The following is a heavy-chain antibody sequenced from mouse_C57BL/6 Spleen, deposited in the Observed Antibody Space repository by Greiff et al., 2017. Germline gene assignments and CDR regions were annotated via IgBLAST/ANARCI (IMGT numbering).Heavy chain of an antibody. J-gene: IGHJ4*01. CDR3: ARRGGGYYPYAMDY. CDR2: IDPSDSYT. V-gene: IGHV1-59*01. D-gene: IGHD2-3*01. Sequence: QVQLQQPGAELVRPGTSVKLSCKASGYTFTSYWMRWVKQRPGQGLEWIGVIDPSDSYTNYNQKFKGKATLTVDTSSSTAYMQLSSLTSEDSAVYYCARRGGGYYPYAMDYWGQGTSVTVSS. CDR1: GYTFTSYW.